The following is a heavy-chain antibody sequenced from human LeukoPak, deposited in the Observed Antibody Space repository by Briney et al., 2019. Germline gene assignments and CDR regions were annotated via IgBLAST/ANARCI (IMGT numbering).Heavy chain of an antibody. J-gene: IGHJ4*02. D-gene: IGHD2-15*01. V-gene: IGHV4-34*01. CDR1: GGSFSGYY. CDR2: INHSGST. CDR3: ARRKALVAATRRAPFDS. Sequence: PSETLSLTCAVYGGSFSGYYWSWIRQPPGKGLEWIGEINHSGSTNYNPSLKSRVTISVDTSKNQFSLKLSSVTAADTAVYYCARRKALVAATRRAPFDSWGQGTLVTVSS.